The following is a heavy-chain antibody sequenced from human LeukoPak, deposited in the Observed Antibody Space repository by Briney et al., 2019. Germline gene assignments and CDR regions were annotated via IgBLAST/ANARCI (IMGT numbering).Heavy chain of an antibody. V-gene: IGHV6-1*01. CDR3: ARTQSAGGENWFDP. J-gene: IGHJ5*02. CDR2: TYYRSKWYN. D-gene: IGHD6-13*01. CDR1: GDSVSSNSAA. Sequence: SQTLSLTCAISGDSVSSNSAAWNWIRQSPSRGLEWLGRTYYRSKWYNDYVVSVKSRMTINPDTSKNQFSLQLNSVTPEDTAVYYCARTQSAGGENWFDPWGQGTLVTVSS.